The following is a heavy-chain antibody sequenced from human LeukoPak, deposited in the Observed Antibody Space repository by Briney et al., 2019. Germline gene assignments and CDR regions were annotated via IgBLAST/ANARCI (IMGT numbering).Heavy chain of an antibody. V-gene: IGHV3-9*01. CDR3: AKTQMDYYGSGSHYFFDY. J-gene: IGHJ4*02. CDR2: ISWNSGSI. Sequence: GGSLRLSCTASGFTFNNYGMSWVRQTPGKGLEWVSGISWNSGSIGYADSVKGRFTISRDNAKNSLYLQMNSLRTEDTALYYCAKTQMDYYGSGSHYFFDYWGQGTLVTVSS. CDR1: GFTFNNYG. D-gene: IGHD3-10*01.